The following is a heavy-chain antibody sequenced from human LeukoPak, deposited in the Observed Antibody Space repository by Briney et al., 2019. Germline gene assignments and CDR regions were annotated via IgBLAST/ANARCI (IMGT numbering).Heavy chain of an antibody. J-gene: IGHJ4*02. CDR3: ASRGIAAAVY. V-gene: IGHV4-31*03. Sequence: SQTLSLTCTVSGGSISSGAYYWSWIRQRPGKGLEWIGYIYYSGSTYYNPSLKSRVTISVDTSRNQFSLKLSSVTAADTAVYYCASRGIAAAVYWGQGTLVTVSS. CDR1: GGSISSGAYY. D-gene: IGHD6-13*01. CDR2: IYYSGST.